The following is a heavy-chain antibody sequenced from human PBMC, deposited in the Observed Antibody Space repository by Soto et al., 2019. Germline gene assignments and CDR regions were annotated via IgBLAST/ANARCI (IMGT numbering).Heavy chain of an antibody. J-gene: IGHJ4*01. CDR2: VSAYNGER. Sequence: QVQLAQSGAEVKKPGASVKVSCKASGYTFTNYGINWVRQAPGQGLEWLGWVSAYNGERRYAQRVQARVIMTTDTSTTTAYMELRSLRSDDTAVYYCSRGTSIPASGDYWGQGPLVTVSS. V-gene: IGHV1-18*01. CDR3: SRGTSIPASGDY. CDR1: GYTFTNYG. D-gene: IGHD6-6*01.